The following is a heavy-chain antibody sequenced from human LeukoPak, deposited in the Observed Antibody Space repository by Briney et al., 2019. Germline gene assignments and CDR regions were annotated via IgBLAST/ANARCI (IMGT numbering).Heavy chain of an antibody. Sequence: SETLSLTCTVSGGSISSSSYYWGWIRQPPGKGLEWIGSIYYSGSTYYNPSLKSRVTISVDTSKNQFSLKLSSVTAADTAVYYCARHSGNNWFDPWGQGTLVTVSS. CDR1: GGSISSSSYY. CDR3: ARHSGNNWFDP. CDR2: IYYSGST. J-gene: IGHJ5*02. V-gene: IGHV4-39*01.